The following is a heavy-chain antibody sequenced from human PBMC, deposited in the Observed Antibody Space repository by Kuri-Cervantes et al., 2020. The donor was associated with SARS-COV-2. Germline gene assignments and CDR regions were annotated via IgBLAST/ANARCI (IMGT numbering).Heavy chain of an antibody. D-gene: IGHD1-1*01. J-gene: IGHJ4*02. V-gene: IGHV3-74*01. CDR3: VRDGDHWNFDY. Sequence: GESLKISCAASGFTFSGHWIHWVRQAPGKGLVWVSRINPDGSYTNNADSVKGRFTLSRDNAKNMLFLQMNSLRAEDTAVYYCVRDGDHWNFDYSGQGTLVTVSS. CDR2: INPDGSYT. CDR1: GFTFSGHW.